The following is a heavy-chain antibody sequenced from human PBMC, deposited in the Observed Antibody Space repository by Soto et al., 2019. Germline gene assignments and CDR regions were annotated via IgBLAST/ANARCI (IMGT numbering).Heavy chain of an antibody. CDR2: IYYNGTT. V-gene: IGHV4-61*01. J-gene: IGHJ4*02. D-gene: IGHD3-22*01. CDR1: GGSISSPNFY. CDR3: ARLGGYYQAFDQ. Sequence: SETLSLTCTVSGGSISSPNFYWSWIRQHPGKGLEWVGYIYYNGTTNYNPSLKSRVTISVDTSKNQFSLKLDSVTAADTAVYYCARLGGYYQAFDQWGQGSLVTISS.